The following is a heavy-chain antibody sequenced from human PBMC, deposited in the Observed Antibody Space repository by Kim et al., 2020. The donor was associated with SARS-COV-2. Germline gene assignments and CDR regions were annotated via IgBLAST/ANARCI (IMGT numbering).Heavy chain of an antibody. J-gene: IGHJ5*02. CDR3: ARHVGITMIVVVIRGWFDP. D-gene: IGHD3-22*01. CDR1: GGSISSSSYY. V-gene: IGHV4-39*01. CDR2: IYYSGST. Sequence: SETLSLTCTVSGGSISSSSYYWGWIRQPPGKGLEWIGSIYYSGSTYYNPSLKSRVTIFVDTSKNQFSLKLSSVTAVDTAVYYCARHVGITMIVVVIRGWFDPWGQGTLVTVSA.